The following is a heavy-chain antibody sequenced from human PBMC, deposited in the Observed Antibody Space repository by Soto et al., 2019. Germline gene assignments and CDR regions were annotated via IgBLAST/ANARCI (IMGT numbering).Heavy chain of an antibody. J-gene: IGHJ4*02. CDR3: ARDGGVEMATTYFDY. CDR2: IYYSGST. D-gene: IGHD3-16*01. V-gene: IGHV4-59*01. CDR1: GGSISSYY. Sequence: QVQLQESGPGLVKPSENLSLTCTVSGGSISSYYWSWIRQPPGKGLEWIGYIYYSGSTNYNPSIKSRVTISVDTSKNQFSLKLSSVTAADTAVYYCARDGGVEMATTYFDYWGQGTLVTVSS.